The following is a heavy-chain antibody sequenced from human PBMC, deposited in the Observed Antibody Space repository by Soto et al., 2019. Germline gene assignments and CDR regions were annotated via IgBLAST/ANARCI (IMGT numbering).Heavy chain of an antibody. J-gene: IGHJ4*02. CDR3: AKDENQNYDVDH. Sequence: PGGSLRLSCVGSGFNFANFGIQWIRQAPGKGLEWVAIISRDGRGEAFADSVKGRFAISKDNSKNTVYLQMTGLRSDDTAVYYCAKDENQNYDVDHWGQGTLVTVSS. CDR1: GFNFANFG. D-gene: IGHD3-3*01. CDR2: ISRDGRGE. V-gene: IGHV3-30*18.